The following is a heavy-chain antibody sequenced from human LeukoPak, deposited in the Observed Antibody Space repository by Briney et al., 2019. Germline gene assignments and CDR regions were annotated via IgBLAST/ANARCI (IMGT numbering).Heavy chain of an antibody. V-gene: IGHV1-46*01. CDR1: GYTFTSYY. D-gene: IGHD3-22*01. J-gene: IGHJ4*02. CDR2: INPSGGST. CDR3: ARDRQSYDSSGYYFDY. Sequence: ASVKVSCKASGYTFTSYYMHWVRQAPGQGLEWMGIINPSGGSTSYAQKFQGRVTMTRDTSTSTVYMELSSLRSEDTAVYYCARDRQSYDSSGYYFDYWGQGTLVTVSS.